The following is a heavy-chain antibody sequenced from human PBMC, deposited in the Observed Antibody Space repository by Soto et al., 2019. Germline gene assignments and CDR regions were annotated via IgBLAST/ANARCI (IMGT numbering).Heavy chain of an antibody. Sequence: QLQLQESGPGLVKPSETLSLTCTVSGGSISSSSYYWGWIRQPPGKGLEWIGSIYYSGSTYYNPYLKSQVTISVDTSKNQFSLKLSSVTAADTAVYYCARISVVATGDYYYYYGMDVWGQGTTVTVSS. J-gene: IGHJ6*02. CDR1: GGSISSSSYY. D-gene: IGHD5-12*01. CDR2: IYYSGST. CDR3: ARISVVATGDYYYYYGMDV. V-gene: IGHV4-39*01.